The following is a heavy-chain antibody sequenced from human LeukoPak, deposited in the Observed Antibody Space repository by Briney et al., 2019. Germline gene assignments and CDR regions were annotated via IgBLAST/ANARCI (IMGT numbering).Heavy chain of an antibody. CDR1: GGTFSSYT. D-gene: IGHD3-3*01. CDR2: IIPILGIA. CDR3: ARVYYDFWSGYEYDAFDI. Sequence: ASVKVSCKASGGTFSSYTISWVRQAPGQGLEWMGRIIPILGIANYAQKFQGRVTITADKSTSTAYMELSSLRSDATAVYYCARVYYDFWSGYEYDAFDIWGQGTMVTVSS. J-gene: IGHJ3*02. V-gene: IGHV1-69*02.